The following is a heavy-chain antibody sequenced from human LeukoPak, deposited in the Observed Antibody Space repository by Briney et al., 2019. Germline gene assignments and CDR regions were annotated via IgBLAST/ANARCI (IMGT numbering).Heavy chain of an antibody. CDR3: ARDSYAHVDSSSWYKGRLGTQRHIDY. Sequence: SETLSLTCTVSGGSISSGSYYWSWIRQPAGKGLEWIGRIYTSGSTNYNPSLKSRVTISVDTSKNQFSLKLSSVTAADTAVYYCARDSYAHVDSSSWYKGRLGTQRHIDYWGQGTLVTVSS. J-gene: IGHJ4*02. V-gene: IGHV4-61*02. D-gene: IGHD6-13*01. CDR1: GGSISSGSYY. CDR2: IYTSGST.